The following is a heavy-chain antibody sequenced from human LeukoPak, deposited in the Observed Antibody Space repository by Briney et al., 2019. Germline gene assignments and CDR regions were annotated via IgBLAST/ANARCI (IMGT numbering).Heavy chain of an antibody. CDR2: IWYDGSDK. V-gene: IGHV3-33*01. D-gene: IGHD3-16*01. CDR3: ARAGGVSFVARWFDP. CDR1: GFTLSNYG. Sequence: GGSLRLSCAASGFTLSNYGMHWVRQAPGKGLEWVAVIWYDGSDKYYADSVKGRFTISRDNSKNTLYVQMNSLRVEDTAVYHCARAGGVSFVARWFDPWGQGSLVTVSS. J-gene: IGHJ5*02.